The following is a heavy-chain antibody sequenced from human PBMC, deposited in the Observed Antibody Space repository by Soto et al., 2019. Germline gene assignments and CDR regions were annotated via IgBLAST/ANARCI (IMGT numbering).Heavy chain of an antibody. CDR2: IIPISGTA. Sequence: QVQLVQSGAEVKKPGSSVKVSCKASGGTFSSYAISWVRQAPGQGLEWMGGIIPISGTANYAQKFQGRVTITADESTSTAYMEQSSLRSEDTAVYYCARSQGSSTSLEIYYYYYYGMDVWGQETTVTVSS. V-gene: IGHV1-69*01. J-gene: IGHJ6*02. CDR3: ARSQGSSTSLEIYYYYYYGMDV. CDR1: GGTFSSYA. D-gene: IGHD2-2*01.